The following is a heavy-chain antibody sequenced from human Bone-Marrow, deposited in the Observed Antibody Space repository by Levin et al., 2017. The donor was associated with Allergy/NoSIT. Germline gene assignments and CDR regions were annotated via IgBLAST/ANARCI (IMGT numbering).Heavy chain of an antibody. D-gene: IGHD3-10*01. CDR1: GDSVSSNSAA. CDR2: TYYRSKWYN. Sequence: PSETLSLTCAISGDSVSSNSAAWNWIRQSPSRGLEWLGRTYYRSKWYNDYAVSVKSRITINPDTSKNQFSLQLNSVTPEDTAVYYCAREDLDPMGGYNWFDPWGQGTLVTVSS. J-gene: IGHJ5*02. CDR3: AREDLDPMGGYNWFDP. V-gene: IGHV6-1*01.